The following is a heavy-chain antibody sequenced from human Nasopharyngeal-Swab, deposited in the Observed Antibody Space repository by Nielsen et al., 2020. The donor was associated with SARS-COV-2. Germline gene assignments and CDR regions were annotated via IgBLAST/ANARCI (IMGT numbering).Heavy chain of an antibody. V-gene: IGHV4-39*01. Sequence: WIRQHPGRGLEWIASIHNSGSTHFNPSFASRVTISGDASKRQFSLRLCSVTTADTAVYYCARHGTWLQYGFDSWGQGTLVTVSS. CDR2: IHNSGST. J-gene: IGHJ4*02. CDR3: ARHGTWLQYGFDS. D-gene: IGHD5-24*01.